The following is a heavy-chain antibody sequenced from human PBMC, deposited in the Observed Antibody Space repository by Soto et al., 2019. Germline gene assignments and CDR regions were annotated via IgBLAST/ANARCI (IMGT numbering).Heavy chain of an antibody. CDR1: GFTFSSYA. Sequence: QVQLVESGGGVVQPGRSLRLSCAASGFTFSSYAMHWVRQAPGKGLEWVAVISYDGSNKYYADSVKGRFTISRDNSKNTLYLRMNSLRAEDTALYYWSRVSAGYWGQGTLVTVSS. CDR3: SRVSAGY. J-gene: IGHJ4*02. V-gene: IGHV3-30-3*01. CDR2: ISYDGSNK.